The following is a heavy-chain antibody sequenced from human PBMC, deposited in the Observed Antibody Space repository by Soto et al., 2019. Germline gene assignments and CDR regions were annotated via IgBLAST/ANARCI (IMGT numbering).Heavy chain of an antibody. CDR1: GFTFSNYA. CDR2: ISGSGDTT. Sequence: VQVLESGGGLVQPGGSLRLSCAASGFTFSNYAMSWVRQAPGKGLQWVSTISGSGDTTYYADSVKGRFTISRDNSKNTLFLQMNSLRAEDTAVYYCAKYVKFCSATNCDFWGQGTLVTVSS. CDR3: AKYVKFCSATNCDF. J-gene: IGHJ4*02. D-gene: IGHD2-15*01. V-gene: IGHV3-23*01.